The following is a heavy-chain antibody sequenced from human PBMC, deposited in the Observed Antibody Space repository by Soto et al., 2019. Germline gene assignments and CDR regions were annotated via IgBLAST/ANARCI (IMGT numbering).Heavy chain of an antibody. CDR2: IRNKPNGHTT. CDR3: STTVITAPLFEY. Sequence: EVQLVESGGGLVQPGGSLRLSCEGSGFTFSGHYMDWVRQAPGKGLEWIGLIRNKPNGHTTAYAASVKGKFTISRDNSKNLVYLQINILKSEDTALYYCSTTVITAPLFEYWGQGTLVAVSS. D-gene: IGHD2-21*02. J-gene: IGHJ4*02. V-gene: IGHV3-72*01. CDR1: GFTFSGHY.